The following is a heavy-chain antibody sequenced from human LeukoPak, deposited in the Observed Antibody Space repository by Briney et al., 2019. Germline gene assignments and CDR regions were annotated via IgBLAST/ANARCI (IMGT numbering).Heavy chain of an antibody. CDR1: GGSINTCY. CDR2: IYSRGST. V-gene: IGHV4-59*01. CDR3: ARGFDDYDVLLGYEY. J-gene: IGHJ4*02. D-gene: IGHD3-9*01. Sequence: SETLSLTCTVSGGSINTCYWGWIRQTPGKGLEWIGYIYSRGSTNYNPSLKSRVTISVDTSKNQFSLKLTSVTAADTAVYYCARGFDDYDVLLGYEYWGQGILVTVSS.